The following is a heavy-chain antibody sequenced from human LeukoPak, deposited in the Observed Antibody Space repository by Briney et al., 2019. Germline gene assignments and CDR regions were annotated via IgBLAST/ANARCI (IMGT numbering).Heavy chain of an antibody. V-gene: IGHV1-46*01. J-gene: IGHJ6*02. CDR1: GYSFTCYY. D-gene: IGHD2-2*01. CDR2: INPTGGST. Sequence: ASVKVSCKASGYSFTCYYLHWVRQAPGQGLEWVGIINPTGGSTSYAQKFQGRVTMTRDTSASTVYMELSSLRSEDTAVYYCARGLYCSSSTSCYDYGMDVWGQGTTVTVSS. CDR3: ARGLYCSSSTSCYDYGMDV.